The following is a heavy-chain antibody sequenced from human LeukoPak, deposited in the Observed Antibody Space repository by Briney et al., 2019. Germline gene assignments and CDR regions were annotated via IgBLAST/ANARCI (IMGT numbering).Heavy chain of an antibody. V-gene: IGHV4-34*11. CDR1: GGSFSGYY. CDR2: IYYSGST. Sequence: SETLSLTCAVYGGSFSGYYWSWIRQPPGKGLEWIGYIYYSGSTNYNPSLKSRVTISVDTSKNQFSLKLSSVTAADTAVYYCARDTTYYYGSGSYYNVKDYYYMDVWGKGTTVTISS. CDR3: ARDTTYYYGSGSYYNVKDYYYMDV. J-gene: IGHJ6*03. D-gene: IGHD3-10*01.